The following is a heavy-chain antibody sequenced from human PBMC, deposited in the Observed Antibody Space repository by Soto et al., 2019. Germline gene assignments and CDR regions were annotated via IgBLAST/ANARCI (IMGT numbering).Heavy chain of an antibody. J-gene: IGHJ5*02. CDR3: ARAYCSGDVCYGS. V-gene: IGHV1-18*04. CDR1: GYTFTSYG. D-gene: IGHD2-15*01. Sequence: ASVKVSCKASGYTFTSYGITWVRQAPGQGLEWMGWISPYNGETNNAQKLQGRVTMTTDTSTSTAYLELRSLRSDDTAMYYCARAYCSGDVCYGSWGQGTLVTVSS. CDR2: ISPYNGET.